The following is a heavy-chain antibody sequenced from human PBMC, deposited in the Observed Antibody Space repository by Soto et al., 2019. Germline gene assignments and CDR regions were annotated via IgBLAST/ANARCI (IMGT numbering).Heavy chain of an antibody. J-gene: IGHJ6*03. D-gene: IGHD2-15*01. Sequence: GSLRLSCAASGFTFSSYSMNWVRQAPGKGLEWVSYISSSSSTIYYADSVKGRFTISRDNAKNSLYLQMNSLRAEDTAVYYCASPGPYCSGGSCYPYYYYMDVWGKGTTVTVSS. V-gene: IGHV3-48*01. CDR1: GFTFSSYS. CDR3: ASPGPYCSGGSCYPYYYYMDV. CDR2: ISSSSSTI.